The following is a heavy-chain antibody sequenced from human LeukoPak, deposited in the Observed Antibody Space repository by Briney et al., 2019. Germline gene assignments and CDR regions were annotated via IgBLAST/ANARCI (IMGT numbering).Heavy chain of an antibody. D-gene: IGHD5-24*01. CDR1: GGSISSYY. CDR2: IYYSGST. CDR3: ARDLDGYNPN. V-gene: IGHV4-59*01. J-gene: IGHJ4*02. Sequence: SETLSLTCTVSGGSISSYYWSWIRQLPGKGLEWIGYIYYSGSTNYNPSLKSRVTISVDTSKNQFSLKLSSVTAADTAVYYCARDLDGYNPNWGQGTLITVSS.